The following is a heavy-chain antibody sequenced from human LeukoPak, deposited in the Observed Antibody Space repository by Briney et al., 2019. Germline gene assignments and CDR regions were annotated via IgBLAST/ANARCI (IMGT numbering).Heavy chain of an antibody. CDR1: GGSFSGYN. CDR3: ARGRPGHYYGSGRSDY. Sequence: SETLSLTCAVYGGSFSGYNWSWIRQPPGKGLEWIGEINHSGSTNYNPSLKSRVTISVDTSKNQFSLKLSSVTAADTAVYYCARGRPGHYYGSGRSDYWGQGTLVTVSS. D-gene: IGHD3-10*01. CDR2: INHSGST. J-gene: IGHJ4*02. V-gene: IGHV4-34*01.